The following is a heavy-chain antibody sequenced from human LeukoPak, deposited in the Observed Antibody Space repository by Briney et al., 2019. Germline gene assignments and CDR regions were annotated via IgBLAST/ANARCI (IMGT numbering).Heavy chain of an antibody. J-gene: IGHJ3*02. CDR1: GGSFSGYY. D-gene: IGHD6-13*01. CDR2: INHSGST. CDR3: ARGRIAAADAFDI. V-gene: IGHV4-34*01. Sequence: SETLSLTCAVYGGSFSGYYWSWIRQPPGKGLEWIGEINHSGSTNYNPSLKSRVTISVDTSKNHFSLKLSSVTAADTAVYYCARGRIAAADAFDIWGQGTMVTVSS.